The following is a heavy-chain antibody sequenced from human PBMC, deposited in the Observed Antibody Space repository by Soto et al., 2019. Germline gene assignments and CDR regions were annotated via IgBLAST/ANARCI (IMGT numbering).Heavy chain of an antibody. CDR1: GYTFSTYG. V-gene: IGHV1-18*01. J-gene: IGHJ4*02. Sequence: QVQLVQSGAEVTKPGASVKVSCKASGYTFSTYGFSWVRQAPGQGLEWMGWISAFNGNTNYAQKFQGRVTMTTDTSTSTAYMELRSLRSDDTAVYYCARDGNSGSFDYWGQGTLVTVSS. D-gene: IGHD1-26*01. CDR2: ISAFNGNT. CDR3: ARDGNSGSFDY.